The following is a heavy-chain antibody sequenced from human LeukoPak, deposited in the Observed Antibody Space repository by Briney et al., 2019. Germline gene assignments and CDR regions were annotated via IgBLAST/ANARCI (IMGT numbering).Heavy chain of an antibody. V-gene: IGHV3-21*01. D-gene: IGHD5-24*01. CDR1: GFTFSSYS. J-gene: IGHJ4*02. CDR3: ARSGDGYGGRFAD. Sequence: GGSLRLSCAASGFTFSSYSMNWVRQAPGKGLEWVSSISSSSSYIYYADSVKGRFTISRDNAKNSLYLQMNSLRAEDTAVYYCARSGDGYGGRFADWGQGTLVTVSS. CDR2: ISSSSSYI.